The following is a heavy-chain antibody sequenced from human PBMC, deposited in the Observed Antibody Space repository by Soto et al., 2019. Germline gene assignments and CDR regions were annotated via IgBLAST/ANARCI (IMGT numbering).Heavy chain of an antibody. CDR1: GYTFTGYY. CDR3: AKEAMIVVVTDAFDI. Sequence: QVQLVQSGAEVKMPGASVKVSCKASGYTFTGYYMHWVRQAPGQGLEWLGWINPNSGGTNYAQQFQGRVTMTRDTSISTAYMELSRLRSDDTAVYYCAKEAMIVVVTDAFDIWGQGTMVTVSS. D-gene: IGHD3-22*01. J-gene: IGHJ3*02. V-gene: IGHV1-2*02. CDR2: INPNSGGT.